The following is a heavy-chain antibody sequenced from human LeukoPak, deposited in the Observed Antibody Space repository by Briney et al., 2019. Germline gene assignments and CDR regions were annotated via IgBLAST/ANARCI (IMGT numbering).Heavy chain of an antibody. V-gene: IGHV4-4*07. Sequence: SETLSLTCAVSGASISSYYWGWIRQSAGSGLEWIGRISDTGSTLYNPSLKIRVTISSDTSKNQFSLRLTSVTAAHTAMYYCARGYCTGGSCYAPYYFDYWGKGTLVTVSS. D-gene: IGHD2-15*01. J-gene: IGHJ4*02. CDR1: GASISSYY. CDR2: ISDTGST. CDR3: ARGYCTGGSCYAPYYFDY.